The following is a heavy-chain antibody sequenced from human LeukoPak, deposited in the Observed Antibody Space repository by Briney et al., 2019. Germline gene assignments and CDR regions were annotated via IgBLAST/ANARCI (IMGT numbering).Heavy chain of an antibody. Sequence: SQTLSLTCAISGDSVSSNIAAWNWIRQSPSRGLEWLGRTYYRSTWYNDYAVSVKSRMTINPDTSKNQFSLQLNSVTPEDTAVYYCARGAYCSGGSCYSNWFDPWGQVTLVTVSS. D-gene: IGHD2-15*01. CDR3: ARGAYCSGGSCYSNWFDP. J-gene: IGHJ5*02. CDR2: TYYRSTWYN. CDR1: GDSVSSNIAA. V-gene: IGHV6-1*01.